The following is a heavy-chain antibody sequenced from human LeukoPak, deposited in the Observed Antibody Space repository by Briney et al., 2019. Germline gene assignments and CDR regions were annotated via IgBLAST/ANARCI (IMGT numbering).Heavy chain of an antibody. CDR2: ISSSSSTI. CDR3: ASRYDYVWGSYRRDY. J-gene: IGHJ4*02. V-gene: IGHV3-48*01. Sequence: PGGSLRLSCAASGFTFSSYSMNWVRQAPGKGLEWVSYISSSSSTIYYADSVKGRFTISRDNGKNSLYLQMNSLRAEDTAVYYCASRYDYVWGSYRRDYWGQGTLVTVSS. CDR1: GFTFSSYS. D-gene: IGHD3-16*02.